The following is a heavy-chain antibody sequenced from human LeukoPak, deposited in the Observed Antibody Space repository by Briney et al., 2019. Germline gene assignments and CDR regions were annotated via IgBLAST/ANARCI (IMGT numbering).Heavy chain of an antibody. V-gene: IGHV3-30*04. D-gene: IGHD2-8*01. CDR2: IQYDGSNE. CDR1: GFTFSSYA. Sequence: GGSLRLSCAASGFTFSSYAMHWVRQAPGKGLEWVAYIQYDGSNEQYADSVKGRFSISRDSSKNILYLQMNSLRAEDTAVYYCAKDRCSNGVGCYYYYMDVWGKGTTVTISS. J-gene: IGHJ6*03. CDR3: AKDRCSNGVGCYYYYMDV.